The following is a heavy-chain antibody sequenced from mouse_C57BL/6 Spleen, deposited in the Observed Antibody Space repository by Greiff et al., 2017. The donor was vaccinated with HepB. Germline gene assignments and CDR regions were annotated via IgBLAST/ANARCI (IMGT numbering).Heavy chain of an antibody. CDR3: ARGGFSAAQFAY. V-gene: IGHV1-69*01. CDR2: IDPSDSYT. Sequence: QVQLQQSGPELVKPGASVKLSCKASGYTFTSYWMHWVKQRPGQGLEWIGEIDPSDSYTNYNQKFKGKSTLTVDKSSSTAYMQLSSLTSEDSAVYYCARGGFSAAQFAYWGQGTLVTVSA. CDR1: GYTFTSYW. D-gene: IGHD3-2*02. J-gene: IGHJ3*01.